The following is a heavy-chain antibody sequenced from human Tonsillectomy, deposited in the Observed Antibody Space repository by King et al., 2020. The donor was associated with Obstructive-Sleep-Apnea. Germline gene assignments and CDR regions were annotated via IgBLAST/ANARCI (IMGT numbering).Heavy chain of an antibody. V-gene: IGHV4-59*08. Sequence: QLQESGPGLVKPSETLSLTCTVSGGSISSYYWSWIRQPPGKGLEWIGYIYYSGSTNYNPSLKSRVTISVDTSKNQFSLKLSSVTAADTAVYYCASLHYDILTGYNFDYWGQGTLVTVSS. D-gene: IGHD3-9*01. CDR1: GGSISSYY. J-gene: IGHJ4*02. CDR2: IYYSGST. CDR3: ASLHYDILTGYNFDY.